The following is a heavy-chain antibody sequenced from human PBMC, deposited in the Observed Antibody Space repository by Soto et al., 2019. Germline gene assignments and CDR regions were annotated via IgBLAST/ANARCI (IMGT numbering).Heavy chain of an antibody. D-gene: IGHD1-26*01. V-gene: IGHV3-53*01. J-gene: IGHJ6*02. CDR1: GFTVSSNY. Sequence: GSLRLSCAASGFTVSSNYMSWVRQAPGKGLEWVSVIYSGGSTYYADSVKGRFTISRDNSKNTLYLQMNSLRAEDTAVYYCTRVLSGSYYAPSDYYYGMDVWGQGTTVTVSS. CDR3: TRVLSGSYYAPSDYYYGMDV. CDR2: IYSGGST.